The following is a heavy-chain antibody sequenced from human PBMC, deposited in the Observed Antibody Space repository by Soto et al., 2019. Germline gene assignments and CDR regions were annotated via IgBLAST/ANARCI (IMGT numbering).Heavy chain of an antibody. J-gene: IGHJ3*02. Sequence: QITLKESGPTLVKPTQTLTLTCTFSGFSLSTSGVGVGWIRQPPGKALEWLALIYWDDDKRYSPSLKSRLTITKDTSKNQVVLTMTNTDPVDTATYYCAHWGGYYYDSSGYYHHDAFDIWGQGTMVTVSS. CDR1: GFSLSTSGVG. D-gene: IGHD3-22*01. CDR2: IYWDDDK. CDR3: AHWGGYYYDSSGYYHHDAFDI. V-gene: IGHV2-5*02.